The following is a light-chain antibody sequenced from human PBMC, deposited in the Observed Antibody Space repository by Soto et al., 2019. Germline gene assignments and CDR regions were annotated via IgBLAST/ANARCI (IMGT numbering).Light chain of an antibody. CDR1: SSDVGGYNF. CDR2: DVN. Sequence: QSALTQPRSVSGSPGQSVTISCTGTSSDVGGYNFVSWYQQHPGKAPQLMIYDVNKRPSGIPDRFSGSKSGNTASLTISGLQAEDEADYYCCSNAGSYTYVFGTGTKVIVL. J-gene: IGLJ1*01. CDR3: CSNAGSYTYV. V-gene: IGLV2-11*01.